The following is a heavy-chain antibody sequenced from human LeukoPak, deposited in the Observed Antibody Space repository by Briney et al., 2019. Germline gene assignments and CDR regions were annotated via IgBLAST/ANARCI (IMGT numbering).Heavy chain of an antibody. CDR2: ISGSGDRT. V-gene: IGHV3-23*01. J-gene: IGHJ6*02. CDR1: GFTFSTYA. CDR3: ATSSYGMDV. Sequence: GGSLRLSCAASGFTFSTYAMSWVRQAPGKGLEWVSAISGSGDRTYHADSVKGRFTTSRDNSKNTLYLQMNSLRAEDTAVYYCATSSYGMDVWGQGTTVTVSS.